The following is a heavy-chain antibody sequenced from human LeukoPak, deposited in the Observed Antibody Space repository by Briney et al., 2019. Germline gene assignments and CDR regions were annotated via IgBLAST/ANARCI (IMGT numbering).Heavy chain of an antibody. CDR1: GYTFTSYG. D-gene: IGHD3-3*01. J-gene: IGHJ3*02. V-gene: IGHV1-18*01. CDR3: ARDGYDFWSVGGTDAFDI. CDR2: ISAYNGNT. Sequence: GASVKVSCKASGYTFTSYGISWVRQAPGQGLEWMGWISAYNGNTNYAQKLQGRVTMTTDTSTSTAYMELRSLRSDDTAVYYCARDGYDFWSVGGTDAFDIWGQGTMVTVSS.